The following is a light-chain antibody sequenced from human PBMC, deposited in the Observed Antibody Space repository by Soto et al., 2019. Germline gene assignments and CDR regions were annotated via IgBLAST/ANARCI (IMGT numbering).Light chain of an antibody. CDR2: GTS. CDR3: QQYGSSPMFT. J-gene: IGKJ3*01. CDR1: QSVSSSY. V-gene: IGKV3-20*01. Sequence: EIVLTQSPGTLSLSPGERATLSCRASQSVSSSYLAWYQQKPGQAPRLLIYGTSVRATGIPDRFSGSGSGTDFTLTISRLEPEDFAVYYCQQYGSSPMFTFGPGTKVDIK.